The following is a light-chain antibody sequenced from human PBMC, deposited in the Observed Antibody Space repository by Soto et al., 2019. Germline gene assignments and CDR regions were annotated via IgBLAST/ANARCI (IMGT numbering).Light chain of an antibody. CDR3: SAYTGTPTLVG. J-gene: IGLJ2*01. V-gene: IGLV2-14*01. CDR1: SSDVGNYDY. CDR2: EVT. Sequence: QSALTQPASVSGSPGQSITISCTGSSSDVGNYDYVSWYQQHPGKAPRLMIYEVTNRPSGVSHRFSGSKSGNTASLTISGLQADDEADYYCSAYTGTPTLVGFGGGTKLTVL.